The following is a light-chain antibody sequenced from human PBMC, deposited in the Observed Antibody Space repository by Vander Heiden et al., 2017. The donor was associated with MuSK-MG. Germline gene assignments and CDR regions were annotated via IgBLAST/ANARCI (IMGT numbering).Light chain of an antibody. CDR2: DDS. J-gene: IGLJ3*02. CDR3: QVWDSSSDHWV. V-gene: IGLV3-21*02. CDR1: NIGSKT. Sequence: SYVLTQPPSLSVAPGPAAKITCGGNNIGSKTVHWFQQKPGQAPVLVVCDDSDRPSEIPERFSGSNSGKKATLTISRVEAGDEADYFCQVWDSSSDHWVFGGGTKLTVL.